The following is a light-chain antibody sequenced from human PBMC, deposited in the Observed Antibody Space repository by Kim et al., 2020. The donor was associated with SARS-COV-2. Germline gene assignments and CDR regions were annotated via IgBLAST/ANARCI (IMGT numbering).Light chain of an antibody. CDR3: QAWDSSTVV. V-gene: IGLV3-1*01. Sequence: VSPGQTASITCYGDKLGDKYACWYQQKPGQSPVLVIYQDSKRPSGIPERFSGSTSGNTATLTIGGTQAMDEADYYCQAWDSSTVVFGGGTQLTVL. J-gene: IGLJ2*01. CDR1: KLGDKY. CDR2: QDS.